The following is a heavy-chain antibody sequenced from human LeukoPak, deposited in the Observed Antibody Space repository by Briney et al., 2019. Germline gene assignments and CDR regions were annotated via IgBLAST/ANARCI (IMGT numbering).Heavy chain of an antibody. J-gene: IGHJ6*03. CDR3: ARDLRVDTAMESYYYMDV. CDR1: GYSISSGYY. V-gene: IGHV4-38-2*02. Sequence: SETLSLTCTVSGYSISSGYYWGWIRQPPGKGLEWIGSIYHSGSTYYNPSLKSRVTISVDTSKNQFSLKLSSVTAADTAVYYCARDLRVDTAMESYYYMDVWGKGTTVTVSS. D-gene: IGHD5-18*01. CDR2: IYHSGST.